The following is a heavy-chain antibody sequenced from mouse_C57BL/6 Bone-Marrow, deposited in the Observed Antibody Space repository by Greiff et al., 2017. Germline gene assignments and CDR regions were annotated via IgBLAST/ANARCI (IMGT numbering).Heavy chain of an antibody. V-gene: IGHV14-4*01. CDR3: TPNWDWYFDV. Sequence: EVMLVESGAELVRPGASVKLSCTASGFNIKDDYMHWVKQRPEQGLEWIGWIDPENGDTEYASKFQGKATITADTSSNTAYLQLSSLTSEDTAVYYCTPNWDWYFDVWGTGTTVTVSS. J-gene: IGHJ1*03. CDR2: IDPENGDT. D-gene: IGHD4-1*01. CDR1: GFNIKDDY.